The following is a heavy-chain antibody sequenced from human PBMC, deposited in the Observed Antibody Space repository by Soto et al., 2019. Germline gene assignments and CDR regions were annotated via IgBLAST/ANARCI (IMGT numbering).Heavy chain of an antibody. Sequence: QVHLVQSGAEVKKPGASVKVSCKTSGYTFTTYGISWVRQAPGQGLEWMGWISAYNGNTNYAQKLQGRVTMTTDTSPSTAYMELRSLRSDDTAVYYCGRDLYSYGYYAMDVWGQGTTVNVSS. V-gene: IGHV1-18*04. D-gene: IGHD5-18*01. CDR3: GRDLYSYGYYAMDV. J-gene: IGHJ6*02. CDR2: ISAYNGNT. CDR1: GYTFTTYG.